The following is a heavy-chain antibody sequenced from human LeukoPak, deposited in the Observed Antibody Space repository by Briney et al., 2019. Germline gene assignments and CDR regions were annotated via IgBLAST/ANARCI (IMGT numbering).Heavy chain of an antibody. CDR1: GGSFSGYY. CDR2: INHSGST. D-gene: IGHD1-26*01. CDR3: ARLWVSDHHYYYDHMDV. J-gene: IGHJ6*03. Sequence: SETLSLTCAAYGGSFSGYYWSWIRQPPGKGLEWIGEINHSGSTNYNPSLKSRVTISVDTPKTQFSLKLSSVTAADTAVYYCARLWVSDHHYYYDHMDVWGKGTTVTISS. V-gene: IGHV4-34*01.